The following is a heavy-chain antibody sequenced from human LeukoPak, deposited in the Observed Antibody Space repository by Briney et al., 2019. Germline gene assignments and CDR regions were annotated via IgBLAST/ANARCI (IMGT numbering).Heavy chain of an antibody. CDR3: AKGRWLQLYYFDY. Sequence: GGSLRLSCAASGFSFSSYGLSWVRQAPGKGLEGVSTISGSGGTTYYADSVKGRFTISRDNSKNTLYLHVNSLTAEDTAVYYCAKGRWLQLYYFDYWGQGTLVTVSS. J-gene: IGHJ4*02. D-gene: IGHD5-24*01. CDR2: ISGSGGTT. CDR1: GFSFSSYG. V-gene: IGHV3-23*01.